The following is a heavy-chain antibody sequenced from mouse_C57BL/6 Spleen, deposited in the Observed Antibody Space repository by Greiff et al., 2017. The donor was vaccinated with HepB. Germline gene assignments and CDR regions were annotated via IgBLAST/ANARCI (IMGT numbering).Heavy chain of an antibody. CDR2: ILPGSGST. J-gene: IGHJ2*01. Sequence: VQLQESGAELMKPGASVKLSCKATGYTFTGYWIEWVKQRPGHGLEWIGEILPGSGSTNYNEKFKGQATFTADTSSNTAYLQLSILTTADSAIYYCASGTAQAGRFYFDYWGQGTTLTVSS. V-gene: IGHV1-9*01. D-gene: IGHD3-2*02. CDR3: ASGTAQAGRFYFDY. CDR1: GYTFTGYW.